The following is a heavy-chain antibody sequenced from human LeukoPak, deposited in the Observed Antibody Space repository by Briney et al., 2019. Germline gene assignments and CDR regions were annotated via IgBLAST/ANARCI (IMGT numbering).Heavy chain of an antibody. CDR3: AKRHYDGGDYYYFDY. CDR2: ISGSGGSR. V-gene: IGHV3-23*01. J-gene: IGHJ4*02. Sequence: GGSLRLSCAASGFTFSSYGMSWVRQAPGKGLEWVSAISGSGGSRNYADSVKGRFAISRDNSRNTLYLQMNSLRAEDTAVYYCAKRHYDGGDYYYFDYWGQGTQVTVSS. CDR1: GFTFSSYG. D-gene: IGHD3-22*01.